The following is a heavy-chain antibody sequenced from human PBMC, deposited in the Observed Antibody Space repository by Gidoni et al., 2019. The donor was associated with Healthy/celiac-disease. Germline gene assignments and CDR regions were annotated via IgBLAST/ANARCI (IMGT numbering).Heavy chain of an antibody. CDR3: AKDGGAIAAAGYYFDY. V-gene: IGHV3-9*01. D-gene: IGHD6-13*01. J-gene: IGHJ4*02. CDR1: GFTFDDYA. CDR2: CSWNSGSI. Sequence: EVQLVEYGGGLVQPGRSLRLSCAASGFTFDDYAMHWVRQAPGKGLECVSCCSWNSGSIGYADSVKGRFTISRDNAKNSLYLQMNSLRAEDTALYYCAKDGGAIAAAGYYFDYWGQGTLVTVSS.